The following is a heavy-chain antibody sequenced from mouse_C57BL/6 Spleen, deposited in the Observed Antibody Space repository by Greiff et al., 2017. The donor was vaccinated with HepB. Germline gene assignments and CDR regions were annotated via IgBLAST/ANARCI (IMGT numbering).Heavy chain of an antibody. CDR3: ARGSTVVDRDFAY. Sequence: EVHLVESGGGLVKPGGSLKLSCAASGFTFSDYGMHWVRQAPEKGLEWVAYISSGSSTIYYADTVKGRFTISRDNAKNTLFLQMTSLRSEDTAMYYCARGSTVVDRDFAYWGQGTLVTVSA. V-gene: IGHV5-17*01. CDR2: ISSGSSTI. D-gene: IGHD1-1*01. J-gene: IGHJ3*01. CDR1: GFTFSDYG.